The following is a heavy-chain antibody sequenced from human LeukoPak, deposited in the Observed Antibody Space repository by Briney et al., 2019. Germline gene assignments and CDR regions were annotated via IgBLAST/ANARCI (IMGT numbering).Heavy chain of an antibody. V-gene: IGHV3-23*01. CDR3: AKVVGSVAGGYFDC. CDR2: ISGGGGST. Sequence: PGGSLRLSCAASGFTFSSSAMSWVRQVPGKGLEWVSAISGGGGSTFFADSVKGRFTISRDNSKNTLYLQMNSLRAEDTALYYCAKVVGSVAGGYFDCWGQGTLVTVSS. CDR1: GFTFSSSA. J-gene: IGHJ4*02. D-gene: IGHD6-19*01.